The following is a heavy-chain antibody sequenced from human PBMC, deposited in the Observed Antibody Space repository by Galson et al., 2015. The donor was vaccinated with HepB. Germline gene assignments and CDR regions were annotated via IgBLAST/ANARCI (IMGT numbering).Heavy chain of an antibody. Sequence: SLRLSCAASGYTFSSYAMSWVRQAPGKGLEWVSAISGSGGTTYYADSVKGRFTISRDNSKNTLYLQMNSLRAEDTAVYYCAKGRYSYAWLDAFDIWGQGTKVAVST. V-gene: IGHV3-23*01. CDR3: AKGRYSYAWLDAFDI. CDR1: GYTFSSYA. J-gene: IGHJ3*02. D-gene: IGHD5-18*01. CDR2: ISGSGGTT.